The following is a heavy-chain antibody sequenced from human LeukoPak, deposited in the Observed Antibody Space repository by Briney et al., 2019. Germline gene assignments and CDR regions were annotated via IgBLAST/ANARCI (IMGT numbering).Heavy chain of an antibody. V-gene: IGHV3-43*02. Sequence: GGSLRLSCAASGFTFRNYALSWVRQAPGKGLEWVSGISGDGGSTYYADSVKGRFTISRDNSKNSLYLQMNSLRTEDTALYYCAKDIDSSWYPNFDYWGQGTLVTVSS. CDR2: ISGDGGST. J-gene: IGHJ4*02. D-gene: IGHD6-13*01. CDR1: GFTFRNYA. CDR3: AKDIDSSWYPNFDY.